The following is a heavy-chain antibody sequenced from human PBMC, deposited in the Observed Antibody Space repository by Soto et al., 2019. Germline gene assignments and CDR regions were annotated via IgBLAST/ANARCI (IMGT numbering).Heavy chain of an antibody. CDR2: IIPIFGTA. D-gene: IGHD1-20*01. J-gene: IGHJ3*02. CDR1: GGTFSSYA. Sequence: QVQLVQSGAEVKKPGSSVKVSCKASGGTFSSYAISWVRQAPGQGLEWMGGIIPIFGTANYAQKFQGRVTITADESTSTAYMELSSLRSEDTAVYYCVKDRMPHNSVWDPFDIWGQGTMVTVSA. V-gene: IGHV1-69*01. CDR3: VKDRMPHNSVWDPFDI.